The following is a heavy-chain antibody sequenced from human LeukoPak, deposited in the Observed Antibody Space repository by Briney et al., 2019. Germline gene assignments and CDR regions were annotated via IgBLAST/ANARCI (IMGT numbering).Heavy chain of an antibody. J-gene: IGHJ3*02. Sequence: GASLKISCKGSGYSFTSYWIGWVRQMPGKGLEWMGIIYPSDSDTRYSPSFQGQVTISADKSITTAYLQWSSLKASDTAMYYCARHRPRQGGAFDIWGQGTMVTVSS. CDR3: ARHRPRQGGAFDI. CDR2: IYPSDSDT. CDR1: GYSFTSYW. V-gene: IGHV5-51*01.